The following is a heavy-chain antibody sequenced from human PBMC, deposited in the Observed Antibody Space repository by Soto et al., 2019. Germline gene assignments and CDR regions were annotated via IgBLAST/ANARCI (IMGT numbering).Heavy chain of an antibody. CDR3: ATADAFGVVTPFFEY. CDR2: SYYRGNT. V-gene: IGHV4-34*01. D-gene: IGHD3-3*01. Sequence: SETLSLTCAVCGGSFSGYQWSWIRQTPGKGLEWIGSSYYRGNTHYNPSLKSRVTIYVDTSKNQFSLNLYSVTAADTAVYYCATADAFGVVTPFFEYWGQGTLVTVSS. J-gene: IGHJ4*02. CDR1: GGSFSGYQ.